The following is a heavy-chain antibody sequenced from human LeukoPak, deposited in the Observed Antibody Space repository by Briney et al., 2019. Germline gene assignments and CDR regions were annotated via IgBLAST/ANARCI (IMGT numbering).Heavy chain of an antibody. Sequence: SVKVSCKAPGGTFSSYAISWVRQAPGQGLEWMGGIIPIFGTANYAQKFQGRVTITADESTSTAYMELSSLRSEDTAVYYCARGTGVYYGSGSYYNGTFDYWGQGTLVTVSS. CDR2: IIPIFGTA. CDR1: GGTFSSYA. V-gene: IGHV1-69*13. J-gene: IGHJ4*02. CDR3: ARGTGVYYGSGSYYNGTFDY. D-gene: IGHD3-10*01.